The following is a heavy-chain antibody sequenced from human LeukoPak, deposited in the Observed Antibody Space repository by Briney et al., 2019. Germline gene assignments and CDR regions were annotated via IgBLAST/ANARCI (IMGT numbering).Heavy chain of an antibody. D-gene: IGHD3-9*01. CDR1: GFTFSSYG. CDR2: ISYDGSNK. Sequence: GSPRLSCAASGFTFSSYGMHWVRQAPGKGLEWVAVISYDGSNKYYADSVKGRFTISRDNSKNTLYLQMNSLRAEDTAVYYCAKGYYYDVLTGYRRDAFDIWGQGTMVTVSS. J-gene: IGHJ3*02. V-gene: IGHV3-30*18. CDR3: AKGYYYDVLTGYRRDAFDI.